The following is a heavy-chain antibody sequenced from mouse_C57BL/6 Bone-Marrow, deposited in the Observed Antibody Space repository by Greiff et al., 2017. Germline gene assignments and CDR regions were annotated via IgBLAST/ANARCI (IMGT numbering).Heavy chain of an antibody. J-gene: IGHJ2*01. CDR2: IDPSDSYT. D-gene: IGHD3-2*02. Sequence: QVQLQQPGAELVMPGASVKLSCKASGYTFTSYWMHWVKQRPGQGLEWIGEIDPSDSYTNYNQKFKGKSTLTVDKSSSTAYMQLSSLTSEDSAVYYCAIDSSGTFDYWGQGTTLTVSS. V-gene: IGHV1-69*01. CDR3: AIDSSGTFDY. CDR1: GYTFTSYW.